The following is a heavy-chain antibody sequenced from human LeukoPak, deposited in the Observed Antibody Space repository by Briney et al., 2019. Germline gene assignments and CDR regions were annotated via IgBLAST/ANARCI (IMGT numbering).Heavy chain of an antibody. CDR3: VGRSTSYNPFDY. CDR1: GYTFTSYA. CDR2: ISLYNPKT. J-gene: IGHJ4*02. Sequence: ASVKVSCKASGYTFTSYAISWVRQAPGQGLDWMGWISLYNPKTNYAQKLQGRVTMTTDTSTSTAYMELRSLRSDDTAVYYCVGRSTSYNPFDYWGQGTLVTVSS. V-gene: IGHV1-18*01. D-gene: IGHD2-2*01.